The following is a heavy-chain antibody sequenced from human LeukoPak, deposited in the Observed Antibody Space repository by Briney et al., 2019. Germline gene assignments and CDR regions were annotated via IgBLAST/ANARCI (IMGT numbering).Heavy chain of an antibody. D-gene: IGHD2-15*01. CDR2: IKQDGSEK. J-gene: IGHJ4*02. Sequence: GGSLRLSCAASGFTFSSYWMSWVRQAPGKGLEWVANIKQDGSEKYYVDSVKGRFTISRDNAKNSLYLQMNSLRAEDTAVYYCARGGCSGGSCYTYQDYWGQGTLVTVSS. CDR3: ARGGCSGGSCYTYQDY. CDR1: GFTFSSYW. V-gene: IGHV3-7*01.